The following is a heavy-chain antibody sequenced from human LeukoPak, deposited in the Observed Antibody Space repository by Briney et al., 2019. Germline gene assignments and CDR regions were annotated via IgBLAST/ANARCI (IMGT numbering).Heavy chain of an antibody. D-gene: IGHD1-7*01. CDR1: IGSIGNDY. CDR3: ARENKGTVHDSTAAFHY. V-gene: IGHV4-59*01. Sequence: PSETLSLTCTVSIGSIGNDYWSWLRQSPGKGLEWIAYGHHSESPNHNPSLKSRVTISVDRSNNRFSLQLSSVTAADTAVYYCARENKGTVHDSTAAFHYWGQGTLVTVSS. CDR2: GHHSESP. J-gene: IGHJ4*02.